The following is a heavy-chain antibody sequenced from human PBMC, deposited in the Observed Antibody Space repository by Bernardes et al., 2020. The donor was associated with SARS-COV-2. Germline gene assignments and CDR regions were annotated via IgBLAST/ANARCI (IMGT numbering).Heavy chain of an antibody. CDR3: ARGALSCSSTSCPKKGYYYYYYMDV. CDR2: INHSGST. V-gene: IGHV4-34*01. CDR1: GGSFSGYY. J-gene: IGHJ6*03. Sequence: SETLSLTCAVYGGSFSGYYWSWIRQPPGKGLEWIGEINHSGSTNYNPSLKSRVTISVDTSKNQFSLKLSSVTAADTAVYYCARGALSCSSTSCPKKGYYYYYYMDVWGKGTTVTVSS. D-gene: IGHD2-2*01.